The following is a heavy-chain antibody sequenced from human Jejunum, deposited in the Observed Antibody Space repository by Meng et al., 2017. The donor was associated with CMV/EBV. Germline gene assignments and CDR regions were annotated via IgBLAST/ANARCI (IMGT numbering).Heavy chain of an antibody. Sequence: FTRFSMNWVRQAPGQGLEWVSSISSYSSHIYYADSVKGRFTISRDNAKNSLYLQMNSLRAEDTAVYYCATLISSPDYDYYYGMDVWGQGTTVTVSS. D-gene: IGHD3-10*01. CDR1: FTRFS. CDR3: ATLISSPDYDYYYGMDV. CDR2: ISSYSSHI. J-gene: IGHJ6*02. V-gene: IGHV3-21*01.